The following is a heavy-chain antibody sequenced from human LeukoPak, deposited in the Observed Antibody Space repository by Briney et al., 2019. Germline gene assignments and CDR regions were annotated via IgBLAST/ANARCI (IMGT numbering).Heavy chain of an antibody. CDR2: IYYSGST. D-gene: IGHD2-21*01. J-gene: IGHJ4*02. CDR1: GGSISSYY. CDR3: ATAYYGGNQRFVH. V-gene: IGHV4-59*01. Sequence: SETMSPTCTVAGGSISSYYWSWSRQPPKDVLGWIGYIYYSGSTNYNPSLKSQVTISVDTSKNQFSLKLNSVTAADTAVYYCATAYYGGNQRFVHWGEGTLVTVSS.